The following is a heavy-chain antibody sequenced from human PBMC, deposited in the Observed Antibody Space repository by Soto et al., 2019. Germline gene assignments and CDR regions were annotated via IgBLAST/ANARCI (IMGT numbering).Heavy chain of an antibody. V-gene: IGHV3-21*06. D-gene: IGHD3-10*01. J-gene: IGHJ6*03. Sequence: EVQLVESGGGLVKPGGSLRLSCVVSGFTFSSYSMNWVRQAPGKGLEWVSSISSSSIYTYYADSVKGRFTISRDNAKNSVYLQMNSLSAEDTAVYYCARDFTESQYYYYCMDVWGKGTTVTVSS. CDR3: ARDFTESQYYYYCMDV. CDR1: GFTFSSYS. CDR2: ISSSSIYT.